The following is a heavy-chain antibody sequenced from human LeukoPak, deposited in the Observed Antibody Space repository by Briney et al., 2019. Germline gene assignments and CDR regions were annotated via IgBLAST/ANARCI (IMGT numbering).Heavy chain of an antibody. CDR3: AKDLSGSFDY. J-gene: IGHJ4*02. Sequence: GRSLRLSCAASGFTFSSYGMHWVRQAPGKGLEWVAVISYDGSNKYYADSVKGRFTISRDNSKNTLYLQTNSLRAEDTAVYYCAKDLSGSFDYWGQGTLVTVSS. D-gene: IGHD2/OR15-2a*01. V-gene: IGHV3-30*18. CDR1: GFTFSSYG. CDR2: ISYDGSNK.